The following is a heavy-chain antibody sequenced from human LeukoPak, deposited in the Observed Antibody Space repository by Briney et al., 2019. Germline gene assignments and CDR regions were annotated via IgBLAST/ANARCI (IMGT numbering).Heavy chain of an antibody. D-gene: IGHD1-26*01. J-gene: IGHJ4*02. V-gene: IGHV3-30-3*01. CDR1: GFTFSSYA. CDR2: IPYDGSTK. Sequence: GGSLRLSCAASGFTFSSYAMHWVRQAPGKGLEWVAVIPYDGSTKYYADSVKGRFTISRDNSKNMLYLQMNSLRAEDTAVYYCTREWELVYWGQGTLVTVSS. CDR3: TREWELVY.